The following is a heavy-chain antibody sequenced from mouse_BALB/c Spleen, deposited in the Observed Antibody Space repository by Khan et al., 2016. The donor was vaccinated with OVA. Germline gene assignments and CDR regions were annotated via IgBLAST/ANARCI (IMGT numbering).Heavy chain of an antibody. CDR2: ISPGSGDT. Sequence: VQLQQSGAELARHGASVQLFCKASGYTCTDYYINWVKQRTGQGLEWIGEISPGSGDTYYNEKFKGKATLSADKYSTTAYMQFSSLTSEASAFYFYGRRNYSGYTVAYWGQGTLVTVSA. J-gene: IGHJ3*01. V-gene: IGHV1-77*01. CDR3: GRRNYSGYTVAY. D-gene: IGHD1-2*01. CDR1: GYTCTDYY.